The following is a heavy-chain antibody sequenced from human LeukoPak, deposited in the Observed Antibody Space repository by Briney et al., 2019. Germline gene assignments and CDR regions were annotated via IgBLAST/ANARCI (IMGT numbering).Heavy chain of an antibody. CDR3: ARGPAATGSEAYGDYPRHFDY. Sequence: PSETLSLTCAVYGGSFSGYYLRWIRQPPGKGLEWIGEINHSGSTNYNPSLKSRVTISVDTSKNQFSLKLSSVTAADTAVYYCARGPAATGSEAYGDYPRHFDYWGQGTLVTVSS. J-gene: IGHJ4*02. CDR2: INHSGST. D-gene: IGHD4-17*01. V-gene: IGHV4-34*01. CDR1: GGSFSGYY.